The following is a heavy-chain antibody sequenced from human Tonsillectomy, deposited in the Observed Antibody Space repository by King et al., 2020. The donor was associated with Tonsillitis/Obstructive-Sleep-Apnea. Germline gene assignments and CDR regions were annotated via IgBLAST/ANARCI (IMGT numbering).Heavy chain of an antibody. J-gene: IGHJ6*02. D-gene: IGHD3-10*01. CDR2: IIPILGIA. CDR1: GGPLSSYA. V-gene: IGHV1-69*10. Sequence: QLVPSGAEVKKPGSSVKVSCKDSGGPLSSYAITWVRQAPGQGLEWMGGIIPILGIANYAQKFQGRVTITADKYTSTVYMELGSLRSEDTAIYFCASSPAYGSHYSYYGMEVWGQGTTVTVSS. CDR3: ASSPAYGSHYSYYGMEV.